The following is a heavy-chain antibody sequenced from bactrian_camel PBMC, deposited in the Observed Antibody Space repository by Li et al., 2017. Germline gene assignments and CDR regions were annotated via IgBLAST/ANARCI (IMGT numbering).Heavy chain of an antibody. D-gene: IGHD5*01. CDR2: INSGGGST. V-gene: IGHV3S40*01. Sequence: VQLVESGGGLVQPGGSLRLSCAASGFTFSTYDMSWVRQAPGKGLEWVSAINSGGGSTYYADSVKGRFTISRDNAKNTLYLQMNSLKTEDMGMYYCASVGRKLGQGTQVTVS. J-gene: IGHJ4*01. CDR1: GFTFSTYD.